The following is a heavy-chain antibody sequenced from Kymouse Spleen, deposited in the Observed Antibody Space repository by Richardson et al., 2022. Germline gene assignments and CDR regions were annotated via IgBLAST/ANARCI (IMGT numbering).Heavy chain of an antibody. V-gene: IGHV3-33*01. D-gene: IGHD6-6*01. J-gene: IGHJ6*02. CDR2: IWYDGSNK. CDR3: ARRGSSSLDYYYYGMDV. Sequence: QVQLVESGGGVVQPGRSLRLSCAASGFTFSSYGMHWVRQAPGKGLEWVAVIWYDGSNKYYADSVKGRFTISRDNSKNTLYLQMNSLRAEDTAVYYCARRGSSSLDYYYYGMDVWGQGTTVTVSS. CDR1: GFTFSSYG.